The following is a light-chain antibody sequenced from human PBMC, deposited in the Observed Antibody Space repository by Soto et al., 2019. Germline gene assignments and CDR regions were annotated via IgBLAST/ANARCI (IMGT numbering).Light chain of an antibody. V-gene: IGLV2-14*03. J-gene: IGLJ2*01. CDR2: DVN. CDR1: RSDIGAYNF. Sequence: QSALTQPASVSGSPGQSITISCPGTRSDIGAYNFVSWYQQHPGEVPKLILYDVNVRPSGVSNRFSGSKSGNTASLTISGLQAEDEADYYCTSWTTTTTMIFGGGTKLTVL. CDR3: TSWTTTTTMI.